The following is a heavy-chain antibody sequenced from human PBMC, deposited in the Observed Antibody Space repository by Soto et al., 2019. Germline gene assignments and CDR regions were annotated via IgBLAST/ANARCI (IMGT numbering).Heavy chain of an antibody. J-gene: IGHJ6*02. V-gene: IGHV6-1*01. CDR3: ARSESYSYGRYYYYYYGMDV. CDR2: TYYRSKWYN. CDR1: GYSVSSNSAA. D-gene: IGHD5-18*01. Sequence: SQTLSLTCAISGYSVSSNSAAWNWIRQSPSRGLEWLGRTYYRSKWYNDYAVSVKSRITINPDTSKNQFSLQLNSVTPEDTAVYYCARSESYSYGRYYYYYYGMDVWGQGTTVTVSS.